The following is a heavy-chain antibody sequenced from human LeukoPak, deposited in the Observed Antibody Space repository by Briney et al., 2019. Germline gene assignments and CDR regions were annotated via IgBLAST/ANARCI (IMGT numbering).Heavy chain of an antibody. Sequence: SVRSLRLSCAASGFTFSSYVMHGVRQAPGKGLGWVAVISYDGSNKYYADSLKGRFTISRDNSKNTLYLQMNSLRAEDTAVYYCAKEGPWAAGFDYWGQGTPVTVSS. J-gene: IGHJ4*02. CDR1: GFTFSSYV. CDR2: ISYDGSNK. D-gene: IGHD6-13*01. V-gene: IGHV3-30*18. CDR3: AKEGPWAAGFDY.